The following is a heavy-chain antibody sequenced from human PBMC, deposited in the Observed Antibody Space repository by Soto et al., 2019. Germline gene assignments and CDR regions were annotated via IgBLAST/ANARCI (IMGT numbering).Heavy chain of an antibody. J-gene: IGHJ4*02. Sequence: QVQLQESGPGLVKPSQTLSLTCTVSGGSISSGGYYWNWIRQHPGKGLEWIGYIYHTGSTYYNPSLKSRVSMSVDTSENQFSLNLNSVTAADTAVYYCAREITLYSGYDWGFEYWGQGTLVTVSS. D-gene: IGHD5-12*01. V-gene: IGHV4-31*03. CDR3: AREITLYSGYDWGFEY. CDR2: IYHTGST. CDR1: GGSISSGGYY.